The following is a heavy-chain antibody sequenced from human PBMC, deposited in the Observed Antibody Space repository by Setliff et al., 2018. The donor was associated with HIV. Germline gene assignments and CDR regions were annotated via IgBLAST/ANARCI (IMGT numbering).Heavy chain of an antibody. CDR3: VKNLYTEMWGEIFDS. J-gene: IGHJ4*02. D-gene: IGHD3-16*01. CDR2: IWHDGSNQ. Sequence: QPGGSLRLSCAASGFTFNDYAMNWVRQAPGKGLEWVAVIWHDGSNQYYADSVKGRFTISRDNPRNTQYLQMNSLSVEDTAVYYCVKNLYTEMWGEIFDSWGRGTLVTVSS. V-gene: IGHV3-33*06. CDR1: GFTFNDYA.